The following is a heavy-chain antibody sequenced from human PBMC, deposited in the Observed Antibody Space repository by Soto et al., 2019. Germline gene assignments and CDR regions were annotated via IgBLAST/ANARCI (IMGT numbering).Heavy chain of an antibody. CDR1: GGSISSGTW. J-gene: IGHJ5*02. CDR3: ARRVPAAPNWFDP. CDR2: IYHSGSP. Sequence: NPSETLSLTCAVSGGSISSGTWWSWVRQPPGRGLEWIGEIYHSGSPNYNPSLKSRVTMSVDKSKNLFSLRLSSVTAADSALYYCARRVPAAPNWFDPWGLGTLVTVSS. D-gene: IGHD2-2*01. V-gene: IGHV4-4*02.